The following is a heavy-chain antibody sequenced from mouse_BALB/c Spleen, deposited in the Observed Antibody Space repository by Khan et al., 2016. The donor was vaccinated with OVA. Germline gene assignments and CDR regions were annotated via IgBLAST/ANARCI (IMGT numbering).Heavy chain of an antibody. J-gene: IGHJ1*01. D-gene: IGHD6-1*01. CDR2: INTYTGEP. CDR3: ARSASYWFFDV. Sequence: LVESGPELKKPGETVKISCKASGYTFTNYGMNWVKQAPGKGLKWMGWINTYTGEPTYADDFKGRFAFSLETSANTAYLQINNLKTEDTATYFCARSASYWFFDVWGAGTTVTVSS. V-gene: IGHV9-3-1*01. CDR1: GYTFTNYG.